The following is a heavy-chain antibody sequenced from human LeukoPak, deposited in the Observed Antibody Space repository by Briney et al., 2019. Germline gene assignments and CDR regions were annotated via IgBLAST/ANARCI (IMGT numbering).Heavy chain of an antibody. V-gene: IGHV4-61*01. J-gene: IGHJ6*02. CDR2: TYYSGST. Sequence: PSETLSLTCTVSGGSVSSGSYYWSWIRQPPGKGLEWIGYTYYSGSTNYNPSLKSRVTISVDTSKNQFSLKLSSVTAADTAVYYCARHVPYSSSYYGMDVWGQGTTVTVSS. D-gene: IGHD6-6*01. CDR1: GGSVSSGSYY. CDR3: ARHVPYSSSYYGMDV.